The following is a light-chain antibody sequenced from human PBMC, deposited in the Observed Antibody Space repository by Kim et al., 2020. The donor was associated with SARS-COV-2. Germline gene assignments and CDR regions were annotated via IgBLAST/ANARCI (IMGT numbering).Light chain of an antibody. CDR1: QSGSGSY. J-gene: IGKJ1*01. CDR2: DAS. V-gene: IGKV3-20*01. Sequence: EIVLTQSPGTLSLSPGERATLSCRASQSGSGSYLAWYQQKPGQAPRLLIYDASSRATGIPDRFSGGGSGTDFTLTISRLEPEDFAVYYCQQYDSTPWTFGQGTKVDIK. CDR3: QQYDSTPWT.